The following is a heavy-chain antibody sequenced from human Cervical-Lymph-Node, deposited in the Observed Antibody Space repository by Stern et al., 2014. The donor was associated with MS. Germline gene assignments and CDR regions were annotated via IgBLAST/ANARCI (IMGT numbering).Heavy chain of an antibody. J-gene: IGHJ4*02. Sequence: QLQLQESGPGLVKPSETLSLTCTVSGGSISSYYWSWIRQPPGKGLAWIGYIYYRGSTNYNPSLKSRVTISVDTSKNQFSLKLSSVTAADTAVYYCARERPRSSFDYWGQGTLVTVSS. V-gene: IGHV4-59*01. CDR1: GGSISSYY. CDR3: ARERPRSSFDY. CDR2: IYYRGST.